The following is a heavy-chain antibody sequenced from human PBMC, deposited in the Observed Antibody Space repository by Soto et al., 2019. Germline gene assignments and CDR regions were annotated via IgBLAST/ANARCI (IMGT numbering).Heavy chain of an antibody. CDR3: ARGKKQLGDYYYYMDV. J-gene: IGHJ6*03. V-gene: IGHV4-59*01. CDR1: GGSISSYY. Sequence: QVQLQESGPGLVKPSETLSLTCTVSGGSISSYYWSWIRQPPGKGLEWIGYIYYSGSTNYNPSLKRRVTISVDTSKNPFSLKLSSVTAADTAVYYCARGKKQLGDYYYYMDVWGKGTTVTVSS. D-gene: IGHD6-13*01. CDR2: IYYSGST.